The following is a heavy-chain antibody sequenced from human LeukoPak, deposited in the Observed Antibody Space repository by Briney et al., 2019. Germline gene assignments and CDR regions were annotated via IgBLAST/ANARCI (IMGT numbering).Heavy chain of an antibody. Sequence: ASVKVSCKASGYTFTSYYMHWVRQAPGQGLEWMGIINPSGGSTSYAQNFQGRVTMTRDTSASTVYMELSSLRSEDTAIYYCARIRDGYNDAYDIWGQGTVVTVPS. CDR1: GYTFTSYY. J-gene: IGHJ3*02. D-gene: IGHD5-24*01. CDR3: ARIRDGYNDAYDI. CDR2: INPSGGST. V-gene: IGHV1-46*01.